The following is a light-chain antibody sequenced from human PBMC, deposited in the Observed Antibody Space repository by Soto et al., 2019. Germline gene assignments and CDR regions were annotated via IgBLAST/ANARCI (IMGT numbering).Light chain of an antibody. V-gene: IGLV1-47*02. J-gene: IGLJ1*01. CDR2: SKN. CDR1: RSKIERNY. CDR3: AACDDSLIYV. Sequence: SVLTQPPSASVTPTRSATIAGSASRSKIERNYAYSYHQLPGQAPNLLTSSKNQRPSGVQERCSGSKYGTSASLASSGVRSEDEADSYCAACDDSLIYVFGTGTKVTVL.